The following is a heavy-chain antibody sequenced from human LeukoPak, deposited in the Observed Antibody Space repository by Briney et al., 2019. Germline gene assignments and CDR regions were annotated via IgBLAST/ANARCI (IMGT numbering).Heavy chain of an antibody. CDR1: GGSISNYY. V-gene: IGHV4-4*07. J-gene: IGHJ6*02. CDR2: IYSSGTT. Sequence: SETLSLTCTVSGGSISNYYWSWIRQPAGKGLEWIGRIYSSGTTNQNPSLKSRVTVSLDTSENQFSLRLSSVTAADTAVYYCARGTVTQYYYYYGMDVWGQGTTVTVSS. CDR3: ARGTVTQYYYYYGMDV. D-gene: IGHD4-17*01.